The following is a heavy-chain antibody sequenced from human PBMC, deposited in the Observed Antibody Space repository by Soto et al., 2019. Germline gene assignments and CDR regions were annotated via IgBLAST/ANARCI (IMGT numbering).Heavy chain of an antibody. CDR1: GFIFNTYS. D-gene: IGHD3-9*01. CDR3: ARPGSGYDVLTGRYFYYYHAMDV. J-gene: IGHJ6*02. Sequence: GGSLRLSCAASGFIFNTYSLHWVRQAPGKGLEWVAVISHDGNNKNYADSVKGRFTISRDDSTDTLHLQMNSLRVEDTAVYFCARPGSGYDVLTGRYFYYYHAMDVWGQGTTVTVSS. CDR2: ISHDGNNK. V-gene: IGHV3-30-3*01.